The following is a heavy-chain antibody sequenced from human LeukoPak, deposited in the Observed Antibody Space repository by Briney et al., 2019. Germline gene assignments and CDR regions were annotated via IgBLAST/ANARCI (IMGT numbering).Heavy chain of an antibody. CDR3: VRVAMIRGVVFKNWFDS. CDR2: ISAYSGDT. D-gene: IGHD3-10*01. Sequence: GASVKVSSKASGYSFTSYGISWVRQAPGQGLEWMGWISAYSGDTNYADNLQGRLTMTTDTSTSTAHMELRSLRSDDTAVYYCVRVAMIRGVVFKNWFDSWGQGSLVTVSS. V-gene: IGHV1-18*01. J-gene: IGHJ5*01. CDR1: GYSFTSYG.